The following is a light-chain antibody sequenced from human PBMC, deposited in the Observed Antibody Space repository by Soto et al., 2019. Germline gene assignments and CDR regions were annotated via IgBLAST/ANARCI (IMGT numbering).Light chain of an antibody. Sequence: IVMTQSPLSLPVTPGEPASISCRSSQILLHTDGYNYLDWFLQKPGQSPQLLIYVASNRASGVPDRFSGSGSGTDFTLKISRVEAEDVGVYYCMQSLQTPRTFGQGTKVEI. J-gene: IGKJ1*01. CDR2: VAS. V-gene: IGKV2-28*01. CDR1: QILLHTDGYNY. CDR3: MQSLQTPRT.